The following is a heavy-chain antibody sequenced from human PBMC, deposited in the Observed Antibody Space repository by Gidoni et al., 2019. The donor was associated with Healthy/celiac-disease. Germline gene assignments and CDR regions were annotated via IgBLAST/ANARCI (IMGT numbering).Heavy chain of an antibody. CDR3: AKSELYSSSWYPSPFDY. D-gene: IGHD6-13*01. Sequence: EVQLVESGGGLVQPGGSLRLSCAASGFTFSSYAMSWVRQAPGKGLAWVSAISGSGGSTYYADSVKGRFTISRDNSKNTLYLQMNSLRAEDTAVYYCAKSELYSSSWYPSPFDYWGQGTLVTVSS. V-gene: IGHV3-23*04. J-gene: IGHJ4*02. CDR1: GFTFSSYA. CDR2: ISGSGGST.